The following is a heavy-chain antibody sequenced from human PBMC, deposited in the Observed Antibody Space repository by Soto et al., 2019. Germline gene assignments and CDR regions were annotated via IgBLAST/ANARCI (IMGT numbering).Heavy chain of an antibody. V-gene: IGHV5-51*01. CDR1: GYTFTDYW. CDR3: AKHISNFRCYSYAMDL. Sequence: GESLKISCKGSGYTFTDYWIGWVRQLPGKGLEWMGIIYPGDSDTRYSPSFQGHVTITVDKSTSTAYLQWNTLKASETGMYYCAKHISNFRCYSYAMDLWGQGTTVTVSS. D-gene: IGHD3-3*02. J-gene: IGHJ6*02. CDR2: IYPGDSDT.